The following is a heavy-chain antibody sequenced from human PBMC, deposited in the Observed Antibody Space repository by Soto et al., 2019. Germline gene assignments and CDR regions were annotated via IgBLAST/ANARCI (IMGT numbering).Heavy chain of an antibody. CDR2: IYHSGST. CDR3: ARALTYYCSSTSCSPYYYYGMDV. Sequence: ASETLSLTCAVSGYSISSGYYWGWIRQPPGKGLEWIGSIYHSGSTYYNPSLKSRVTISVDTSKNQFSLKLSSVTAADTAVYYCARALTYYCSSTSCSPYYYYGMDVWGQGTTVTVSS. V-gene: IGHV4-38-2*01. CDR1: GYSISSGYY. J-gene: IGHJ6*02. D-gene: IGHD2-2*01.